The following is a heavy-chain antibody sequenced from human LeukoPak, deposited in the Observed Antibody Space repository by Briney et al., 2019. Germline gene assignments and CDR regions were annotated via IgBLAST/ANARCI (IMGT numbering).Heavy chain of an antibody. V-gene: IGHV3-23*01. Sequence: LAGGSLRLSCAASGFTFSSYAMSWVRQAPGKGLEWVSAISGSGGSTYYADSVKGRFTISRDNSKNTLYLQMNSLRAEDTAVYYCAKCIHLNVLLWFGDAFDIWGQGTMVTVSS. CDR2: ISGSGGST. J-gene: IGHJ3*02. CDR1: GFTFSSYA. CDR3: AKCIHLNVLLWFGDAFDI. D-gene: IGHD3-10*01.